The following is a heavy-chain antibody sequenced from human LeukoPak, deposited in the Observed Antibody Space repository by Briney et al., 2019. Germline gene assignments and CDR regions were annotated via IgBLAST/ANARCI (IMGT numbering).Heavy chain of an antibody. CDR2: IAGSGGST. D-gene: IGHD4/OR15-4a*01. CDR3: ARMQTDADYADY. J-gene: IGHJ4*02. Sequence: GSLRLSCAASGFTFSSYGMSWVRQAPGKGLEWVSGIAGSGGSTYYADSVKGRFTISRDNSKNTLYLQMTSLRAEDTAVYFCARMQTDADYADYWGQGTLVTVSS. CDR1: GFTFSSYG. V-gene: IGHV3-23*01.